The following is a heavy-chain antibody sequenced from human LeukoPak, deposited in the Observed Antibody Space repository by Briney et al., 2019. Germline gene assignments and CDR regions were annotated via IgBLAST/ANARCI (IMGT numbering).Heavy chain of an antibody. CDR2: IYYSGNT. Sequence: SETLSLTCTVSGGSISSYYWSWFRQPPGKGLEWIGYIYYSGNTNYNISLKSRVTISVDTSKNQFSLNLTSVTAADTAVYYCAGLPYSGGYRFGGYWGQGTLVTVSS. V-gene: IGHV4-59*01. CDR1: GGSISSYY. D-gene: IGHD1-26*01. CDR3: AGLPYSGGYRFGGY. J-gene: IGHJ4*02.